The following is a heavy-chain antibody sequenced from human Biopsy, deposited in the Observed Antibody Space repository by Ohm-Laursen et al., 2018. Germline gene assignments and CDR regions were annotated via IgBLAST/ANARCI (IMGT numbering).Heavy chain of an antibody. Sequence: SETLSLTCTVSGGSVTDSFHFWSWVRQPPGKGLEWIGNVYYSATTNYNPSLKSRLTISVDTSKNQFSLNLNSVTAADTAVYFCARDVKRYCSGTSCYSGYFGMDVWGQGTTVTVS. J-gene: IGHJ6*02. CDR2: VYYSATT. D-gene: IGHD2-2*01. V-gene: IGHV4-61*01. CDR3: ARDVKRYCSGTSCYSGYFGMDV. CDR1: GGSVTDSFHF.